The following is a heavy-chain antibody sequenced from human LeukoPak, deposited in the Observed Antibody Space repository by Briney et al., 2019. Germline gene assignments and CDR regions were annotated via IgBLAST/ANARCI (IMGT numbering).Heavy chain of an antibody. J-gene: IGHJ2*01. CDR1: GFTFSTYG. Sequence: GGSLRLPCAASGFTFSTYGMHWVRQAPGKRLEWVAVISYDGSSKYYADSVKGRFTISRDSSKNTLFLHMNTLRAEDTAIYYCAKDRTVGASYWYFDLWGRGTLVTVSS. CDR3: AKDRTVGASYWYFDL. V-gene: IGHV3-30*18. CDR2: ISYDGSSK. D-gene: IGHD1-26*01.